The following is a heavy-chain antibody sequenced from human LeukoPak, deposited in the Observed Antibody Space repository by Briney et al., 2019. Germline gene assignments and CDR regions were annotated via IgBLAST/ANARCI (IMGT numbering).Heavy chain of an antibody. J-gene: IGHJ6*03. CDR1: GGSFSGYY. D-gene: IGHD3-22*01. V-gene: IGHV4-34*01. CDR2: INHSGST. Sequence: PSETLSLTCAVYGGSFSGYYWSWIRQPPGKGLEWIGEINHSGSTNYNPSLKSRVTISVDTSKNQFSLKLSSVTAADTAVYYCARVQIGYYYDSSGKGGNYYYYYYMDVWGKGTTVTVSS. CDR3: ARVQIGYYYDSSGKGGNYYYYYYMDV.